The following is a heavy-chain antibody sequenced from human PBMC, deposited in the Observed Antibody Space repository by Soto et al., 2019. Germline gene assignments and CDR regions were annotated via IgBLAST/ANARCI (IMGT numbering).Heavy chain of an antibody. Sequence: SVKVSCKASGGTFSSYAISWVRQAPGQGLEWMGGIIPIFGTANYAQKFQGRVTITADESTSTAYMELSSLRSEDTAVYYCASEEIVGATYGNYYYGMDVWGQGTTVTSP. J-gene: IGHJ6*02. CDR3: ASEEIVGATYGNYYYGMDV. V-gene: IGHV1-69*13. CDR2: IIPIFGTA. D-gene: IGHD1-26*01. CDR1: GGTFSSYA.